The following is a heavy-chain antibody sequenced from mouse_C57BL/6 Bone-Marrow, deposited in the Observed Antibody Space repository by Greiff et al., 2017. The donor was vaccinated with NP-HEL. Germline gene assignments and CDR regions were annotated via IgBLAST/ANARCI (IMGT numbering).Heavy chain of an antibody. CDR2: IHPNSGST. J-gene: IGHJ2*01. CDR1: GYTFTSYW. CDR3: ARGVVTTYFDY. D-gene: IGHD2-2*01. V-gene: IGHV1-64*01. Sequence: QVQLKQPGAELVKPGASVKLSCKASGYTFTSYWMHWVKQRPGQGLEWIGMIHPNSGSTNYNEKFKSKATLTVDKSSSTAYMQLSSLTSEDSAVYYCARGVVTTYFDYWGQGTTLTVSS.